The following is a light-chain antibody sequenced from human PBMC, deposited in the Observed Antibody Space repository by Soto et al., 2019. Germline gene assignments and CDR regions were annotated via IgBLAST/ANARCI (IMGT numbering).Light chain of an antibody. J-gene: IGLJ2*01. V-gene: IGLV2-23*03. CDR1: SSDVGSYNL. CDR3: CSYAGSSTFVV. Sequence: QSALTQPASVSGSPGQSITISCTGPSSDVGSYNLVSWYQQHPGKSPKLMIYEGSQRPSGVSTRFSGSKSGNTASLTISGLQAEDEADYYCCSYAGSSTFVVFGGGTKLTVL. CDR2: EGS.